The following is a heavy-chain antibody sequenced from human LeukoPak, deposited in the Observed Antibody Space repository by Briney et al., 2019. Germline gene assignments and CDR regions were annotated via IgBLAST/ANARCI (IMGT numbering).Heavy chain of an antibody. J-gene: IGHJ4*02. D-gene: IGHD2-8*01. CDR1: GFTFSSYW. V-gene: IGHV3-7*01. Sequence: PGGSLRLSCAASGFTFSSYWMSWVRQAPGKGLEWVANIKQDGSEKYYVDSVKGRFTISRDNAKNSLYLQMNSLRAEDRAVYYCARGRYCTNGVCRFDYWGQGTLVTVSS. CDR3: ARGRYCTNGVCRFDY. CDR2: IKQDGSEK.